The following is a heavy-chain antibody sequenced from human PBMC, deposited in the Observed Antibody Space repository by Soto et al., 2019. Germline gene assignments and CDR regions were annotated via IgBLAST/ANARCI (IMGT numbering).Heavy chain of an antibody. Sequence: SETLSLTCSVSGASVAGGSYYWSWVRQPPGKGLEWIGYIPSRGRPFYNPSLTSRGTISADTSKNQLSLQLTSVTAADTAVYYCARDTYSGYDFGLWGQGTLVTVS. D-gene: IGHD5-12*01. CDR2: IPSRGRP. CDR3: ARDTYSGYDFGL. V-gene: IGHV4-30-4*01. J-gene: IGHJ5*02. CDR1: GASVAGGSYY.